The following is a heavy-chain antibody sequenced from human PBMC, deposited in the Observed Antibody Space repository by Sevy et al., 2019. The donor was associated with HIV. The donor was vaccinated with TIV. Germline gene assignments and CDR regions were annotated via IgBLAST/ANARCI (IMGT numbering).Heavy chain of an antibody. J-gene: IGHJ4*02. Sequence: GGSLRLSCAASGFTFNSYSINWVRQAPGKGLEWVSYISGLSNYIYYADSLKGRFTISRDNAKDSVYLQMNSLRVEDTAVYYCARGENWNYAEYWGQGILVTVPS. CDR2: ISGLSNYI. D-gene: IGHD1-7*01. CDR3: ARGENWNYAEY. CDR1: GFTFNSYS. V-gene: IGHV3-21*01.